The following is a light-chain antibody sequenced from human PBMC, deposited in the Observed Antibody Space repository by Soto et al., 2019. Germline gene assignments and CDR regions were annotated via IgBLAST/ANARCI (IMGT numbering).Light chain of an antibody. V-gene: IGKV3-20*01. Sequence: ESVLTQSPGTLSLSPREGATLSCRASQSISTNKLAWYQQKPGQAPRLLIYAASSRATGIPDRFSGSGSGTDFTLTISRLEPEDFAVYYCLQFGSSSYTFGQGTKLEIK. CDR2: AAS. CDR3: LQFGSSSYT. J-gene: IGKJ2*01. CDR1: QSISTNK.